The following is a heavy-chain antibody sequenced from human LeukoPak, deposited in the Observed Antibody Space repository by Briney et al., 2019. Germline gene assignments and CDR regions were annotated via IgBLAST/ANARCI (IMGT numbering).Heavy chain of an antibody. Sequence: GASVKVSCKASGYTFTSYGITWVRQAPGQGLEWMGWISGYNAYTYYAQKLQGRVTMTTDTSTSTAYMELRSLRSDDTAVYYCARDVLHRIHYDSSAYYPGSSYWGQGTLVTVSS. CDR2: ISGYNAYT. D-gene: IGHD3-22*01. V-gene: IGHV1-18*01. CDR3: ARDVLHRIHYDSSAYYPGSSY. J-gene: IGHJ4*02. CDR1: GYTFTSYG.